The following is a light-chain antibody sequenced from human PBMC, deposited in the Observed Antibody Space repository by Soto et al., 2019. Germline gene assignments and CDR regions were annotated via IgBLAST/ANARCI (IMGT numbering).Light chain of an antibody. CDR1: QSVSSY. V-gene: IGKV3-11*01. CDR3: QQRSNSPPSLT. Sequence: EIVLTQSPATLSLSPGERATLSCRASQSVSSYLAWYQQKPGQAPRLLIYDASNRATGIPARFSGSGSGTDFTLTISRLEPEDFAVYYCQQRSNSPPSLTFGGGTKVEIK. J-gene: IGKJ4*01. CDR2: DAS.